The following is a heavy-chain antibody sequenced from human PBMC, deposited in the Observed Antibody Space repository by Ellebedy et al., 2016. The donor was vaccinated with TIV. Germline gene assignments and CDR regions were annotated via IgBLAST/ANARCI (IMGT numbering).Heavy chain of an antibody. V-gene: IGHV4-39*01. D-gene: IGHD3-10*01. CDR1: GGSISSSSYY. Sequence: GSLRLSXTVSGGSISSSSYYWGWIRQPPGKGLEWIGSIYYSGSTYYNPSLKSRVTISVDTSKNQFSLKLSSVTAADTAVYYCARFHYYGSGRLTSNWFDPWGQGTLVTVSS. CDR2: IYYSGST. J-gene: IGHJ5*02. CDR3: ARFHYYGSGRLTSNWFDP.